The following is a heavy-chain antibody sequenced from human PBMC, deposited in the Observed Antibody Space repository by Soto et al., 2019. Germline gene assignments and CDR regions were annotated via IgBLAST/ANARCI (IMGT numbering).Heavy chain of an antibody. D-gene: IGHD3-10*01. CDR1: GGSFSGYN. Sequence: SQTLYLTHTVYGGSFSGYNCSGFRQPIGKRLEWIGEINHSGSTNYNPSLKSRVTISVDTSKNQFSLKLSSVTAADTAVYYCARGRYYYGSGSYYKLGLYFDYWGQGTLVTVS. CDR3: ARGRYYYGSGSYYKLGLYFDY. J-gene: IGHJ4*02. CDR2: INHSGST. V-gene: IGHV4-34*01.